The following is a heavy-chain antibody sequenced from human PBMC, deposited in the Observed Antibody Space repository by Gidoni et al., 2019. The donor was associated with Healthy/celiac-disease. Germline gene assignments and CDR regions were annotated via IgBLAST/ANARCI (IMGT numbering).Heavy chain of an antibody. CDR1: GFPFSSYW. D-gene: IGHD6-19*01. J-gene: IGHJ4*02. CDR2: IKQDGSEK. Sequence: EVQLVESGGGLVQPGGSLRLSFAAPGFPFSSYWMSWVRQAPGKGLEWVANIKQDGSEKYYVDSVKGRFTISRDNAKNSLYLQMNSLRAEDTAVYYCAREYYSSGWYHFDYWGQGTLVTVSS. CDR3: AREYYSSGWYHFDY. V-gene: IGHV3-7*01.